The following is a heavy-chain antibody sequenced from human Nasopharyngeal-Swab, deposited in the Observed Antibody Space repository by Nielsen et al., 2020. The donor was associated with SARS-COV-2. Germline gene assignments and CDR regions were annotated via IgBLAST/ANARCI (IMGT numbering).Heavy chain of an antibody. J-gene: IGHJ3*02. CDR1: GYTFTSYG. V-gene: IGHV1-18*01. D-gene: IGHD6-6*01. CDR2: ISAYNGNT. CDR3: ARDLSIAARRGDAFDI. Sequence: ASVKVSCKASGYTFTSYGISWARQAPGQGLEWMGWISAYNGNTNYAQKLQGRVTMTTDTSTSTAYMELRSLRSDDTAVYYCARDLSIAARRGDAFDIWGQGTMVTVSS.